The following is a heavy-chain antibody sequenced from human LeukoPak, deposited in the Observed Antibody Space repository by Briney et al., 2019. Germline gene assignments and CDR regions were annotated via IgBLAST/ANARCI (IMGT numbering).Heavy chain of an antibody. D-gene: IGHD3-10*01. CDR2: IYTSGST. J-gene: IGHJ5*02. V-gene: IGHV4-4*07. CDR1: GGSISSYY. CDR3: AATGAGRGWYFGELQT. Sequence: SETLSLTCTVSGGSISSYYWSWIRQPARKGLEWIGRIYTSGSTNYNPSLKSRVTMSVDTSMNQFSLKLSSVTAADTAMYYCAATGAGRGWYFGELQTWGQGILVAVS.